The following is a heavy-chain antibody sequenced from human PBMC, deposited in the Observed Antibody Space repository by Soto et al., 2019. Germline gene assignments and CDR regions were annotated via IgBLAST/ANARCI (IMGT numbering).Heavy chain of an antibody. CDR2: IYYTGST. J-gene: IGHJ6*02. CDR1: SGSISNYY. CDR3: ARVGSSWYLGMDV. Sequence: PSDTLSITCXVSSGSISNYYCIWILQPPGMGLEWIGYIYYTGSTYYNPSLKSRVTISVDTSKNQFSLKLSSVTAADTAVYYCARVGSSWYLGMDVWGQGTTVT. V-gene: IGHV4-59*07. D-gene: IGHD6-13*01.